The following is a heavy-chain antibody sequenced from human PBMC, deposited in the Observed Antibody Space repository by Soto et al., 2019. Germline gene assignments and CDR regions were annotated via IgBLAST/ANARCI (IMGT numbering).Heavy chain of an antibody. CDR3: ARDPHEFWTSYWFDP. D-gene: IGHD3-3*01. V-gene: IGHV1-18*01. J-gene: IGHJ5*02. Sequence: ASVKVSCKTSGYTLNTYGINWVRQAPGQGLELMGWISAYDGKTTYAEKFQGRVTLTTDTSTSTAYMELRSLRSDDTAIYYCARDPHEFWTSYWFDPWGQGTPVTVSS. CDR1: GYTLNTYG. CDR2: ISAYDGKT.